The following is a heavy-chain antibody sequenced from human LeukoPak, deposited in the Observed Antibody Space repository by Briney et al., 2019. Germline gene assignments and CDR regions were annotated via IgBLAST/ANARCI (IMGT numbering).Heavy chain of an antibody. CDR1: GGSISSSSYY. V-gene: IGHV4-61*02. CDR2: FYTTGST. J-gene: IGHJ6*03. Sequence: SETLSLTCTVSGGSISSSSYYWGWIRQPAGKGLEWIGRFYTTGSTNYNPTLKTRVTISIDTSKNQFSLKLSSVTAADTALYYCTRGNYYYMDVWGKGTTVTISS. CDR3: TRGNYYYMDV.